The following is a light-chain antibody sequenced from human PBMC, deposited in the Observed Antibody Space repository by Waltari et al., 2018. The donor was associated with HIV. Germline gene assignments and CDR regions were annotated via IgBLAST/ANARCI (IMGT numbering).Light chain of an antibody. CDR3: QSYDSSLSGSHVV. Sequence: QSVLTQPPSVSGAPGQRVTIPCTGSSPNIGAGYDVHWYQQLPGTAPKLLIYGNGNRPSGAPDRCSGSKSGTSASLAITGLQAEYEADYYCQSYDSSLSGSHVVFGGGTKLTVL. CDR2: GNG. CDR1: SPNIGAGYD. J-gene: IGLJ2*01. V-gene: IGLV1-40*01.